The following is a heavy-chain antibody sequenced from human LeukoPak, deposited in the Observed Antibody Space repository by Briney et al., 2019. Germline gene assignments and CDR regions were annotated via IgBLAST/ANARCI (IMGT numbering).Heavy chain of an antibody. Sequence: SLRLSCAASGFTFDDYAMHWVRQGPGKGLEWVSGITWNSGTIGYADSVKGRFTISRDNAKYSLYLQMNSLRAEDTALYYCAKDVTGTGAFDIWGQGTMVTVSS. CDR1: GFTFDDYA. D-gene: IGHD1-7*01. J-gene: IGHJ3*02. V-gene: IGHV3-9*01. CDR3: AKDVTGTGAFDI. CDR2: ITWNSGTI.